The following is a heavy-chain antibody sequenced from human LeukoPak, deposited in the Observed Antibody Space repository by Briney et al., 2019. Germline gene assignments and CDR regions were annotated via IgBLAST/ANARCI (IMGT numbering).Heavy chain of an antibody. CDR2: IWCDGTNK. J-gene: IGHJ3*02. Sequence: PGGSLRLSCAASGLTFSAYGMHWVRQAPGKGLEWVAVIWCDGTNKYYAESVRGRFTISRDNSKNTLYLQMNTLIIEDTAVYYCASAAGAFDSWGQGTMITVSS. D-gene: IGHD6-13*01. CDR3: ASAAGAFDS. V-gene: IGHV3-33*01. CDR1: GLTFSAYG.